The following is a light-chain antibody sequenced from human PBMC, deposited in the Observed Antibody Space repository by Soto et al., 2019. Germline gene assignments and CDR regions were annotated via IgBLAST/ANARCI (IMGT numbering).Light chain of an antibody. J-gene: IGLJ2*01. Sequence: QSALTQPASVSGSPGQSITISCTGTSSDVGSYNLVSWYQQHPGKAPKLMIYEVSKRPSRVSNRFSGSKSGNTASLTISGLQAEDEADYYCCSYAGSSTFYVVFGGGTKLTVL. V-gene: IGLV2-23*02. CDR3: CSYAGSSTFYVV. CDR1: SSDVGSYNL. CDR2: EVS.